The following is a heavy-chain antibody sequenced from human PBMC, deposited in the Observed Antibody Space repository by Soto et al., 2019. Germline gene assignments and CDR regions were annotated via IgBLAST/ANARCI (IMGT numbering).Heavy chain of an antibody. CDR3: ARQFGYCSGGSCYSMGADV. CDR1: GYTFTSYG. CDR2: IYPGDSDT. Sequence: ASVKVSCKASGYTFTSYGISWVRQMPGKGLEWMGIIYPGDSDTRYSPSFQGQVTISADKSISTAYLQWSSLKASDTAMYYCARQFGYCSGGSCYSMGADVWGQGTTVTVSS. J-gene: IGHJ6*02. D-gene: IGHD2-15*01. V-gene: IGHV5-51*01.